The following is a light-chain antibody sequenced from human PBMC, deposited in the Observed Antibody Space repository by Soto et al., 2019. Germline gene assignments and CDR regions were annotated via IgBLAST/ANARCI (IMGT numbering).Light chain of an antibody. Sequence: DIVLTQSPATLSLSPGERATLSCRASQSVSSYLAWYQQKPAQAPRLLIYDASNRATGIPARFSGSGSGTDFTLPISSLEPEDFAVYYCQQRSNWPPYTFGQGTKLEIK. CDR2: DAS. J-gene: IGKJ2*01. CDR1: QSVSSY. V-gene: IGKV3-11*01. CDR3: QQRSNWPPYT.